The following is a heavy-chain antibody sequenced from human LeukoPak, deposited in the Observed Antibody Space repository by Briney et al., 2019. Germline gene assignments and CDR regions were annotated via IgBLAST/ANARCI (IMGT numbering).Heavy chain of an antibody. CDR1: GYTFTSYG. CDR3: ARDRSGSSFFPYYFEY. V-gene: IGHV1-18*01. J-gene: IGHJ4*02. D-gene: IGHD6-19*01. Sequence: ASVKVSCKASGYTFTSYGISWVRQAPGQGLEWLALISAYNGNTDYAQNVQGRLTMTTDTSTNTAYMELRSLRSDDTAIYYCARDRSGSSFFPYYFEYWGQGTLVTVSS. CDR2: ISAYNGNT.